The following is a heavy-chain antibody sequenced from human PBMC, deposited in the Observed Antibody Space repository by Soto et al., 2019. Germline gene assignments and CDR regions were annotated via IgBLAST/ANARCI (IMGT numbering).Heavy chain of an antibody. CDR2: IYYSGST. CDR1: GGSISSGGYY. Sequence: PSETLSLTCTVSGGSISSGGYYWSWIRQHPGKGLEWIGYIYYSGSTYYNPSLKSRVTISVDTSKNQFSLKLSSVTAADTAVYYCARDGYSYGSPYYYGMDVWGQGTTVTVSS. CDR3: ARDGYSYGSPYYYGMDV. D-gene: IGHD5-18*01. J-gene: IGHJ6*02. V-gene: IGHV4-31*03.